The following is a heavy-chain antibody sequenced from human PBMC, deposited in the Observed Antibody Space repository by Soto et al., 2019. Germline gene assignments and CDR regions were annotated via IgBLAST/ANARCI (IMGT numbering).Heavy chain of an antibody. D-gene: IGHD6-13*01. CDR3: ASTAPELGYSSSWWRHYYGMDV. J-gene: IGHJ6*02. V-gene: IGHV1-3*01. CDR2: INAGNGNT. CDR1: GYTFTSYA. Sequence: ASVKVSCKASGYTFTSYAMHWVRQAPGQRLEWMGWINAGNGNTKYSQKFQGRVTITRDTSASTAYMELSSLRSEGTAVYYCASTAPELGYSSSWWRHYYGMDVWGQGTTVTVSS.